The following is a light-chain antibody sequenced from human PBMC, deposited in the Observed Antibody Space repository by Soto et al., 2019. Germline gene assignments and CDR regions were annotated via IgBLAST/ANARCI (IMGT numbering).Light chain of an antibody. CDR1: QSVTSNY. J-gene: IGKJ1*01. CDR3: QQYGSSPRA. V-gene: IGKV3-20*01. Sequence: ESVLTQSPGTLSLSPGERATLSCRASQSVTSNYLXWYQQKPGQAPRLLIXXAXXRATXXPDRXSXSGSGXDXTXXXXXXXXXDFAVYYCQQYGSSPRAFGQGTKVEIK. CDR2: XAX.